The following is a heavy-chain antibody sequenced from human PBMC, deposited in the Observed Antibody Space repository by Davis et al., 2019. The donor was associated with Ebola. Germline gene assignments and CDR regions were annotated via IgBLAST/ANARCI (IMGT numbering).Heavy chain of an antibody. CDR3: AIDGSGGGLGENWLDP. V-gene: IGHV3-43D*03. CDR2: ITWDGTYT. Sequence: PGGSLRLSCAASGFTFDDYAMHWVRQAPGKGLEWLSLITWDGTYTYYADSVKGRFTISRDNTKNSLYLQMNTLRTEDTAFYYCAIDGSGGGLGENWLDPWGQGTLVTVSS. J-gene: IGHJ5*02. D-gene: IGHD2-15*01. CDR1: GFTFDDYA.